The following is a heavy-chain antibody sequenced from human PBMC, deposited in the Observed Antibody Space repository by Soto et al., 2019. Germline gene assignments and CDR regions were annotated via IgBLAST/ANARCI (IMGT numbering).Heavy chain of an antibody. CDR1: AYSIANYW. V-gene: IGHV5-51*01. CDR3: AGYGLTLFGVATHP. D-gene: IGHD3-3*01. CDR2: MHAGDSDV. Sequence: GESLKISCKASAYSIANYWIAWVRQMPGKGLEWMGIMHAGDSDVRYSPSFEGQVTISADKSINTAYLQWSSLKASDTAIYYCAGYGLTLFGVATHPWGQGTLVTVS. J-gene: IGHJ5*02.